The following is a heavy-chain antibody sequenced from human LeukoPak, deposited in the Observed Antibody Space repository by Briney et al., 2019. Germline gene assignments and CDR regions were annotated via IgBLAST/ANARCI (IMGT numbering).Heavy chain of an antibody. CDR1: GGSISSYY. Sequence: PSETLSLTCTVSGGSISSYYWSWIRQPPGKGLEWIGYIYYSGSTNYNPSLKSRVTISVDTSKNQFSLKLSSVTAADTAVYYCARESIAGMWGGFDYWGQGTLVTVSS. V-gene: IGHV4-59*01. D-gene: IGHD6-6*01. CDR3: ARESIAGMWGGFDY. CDR2: IYYSGST. J-gene: IGHJ4*02.